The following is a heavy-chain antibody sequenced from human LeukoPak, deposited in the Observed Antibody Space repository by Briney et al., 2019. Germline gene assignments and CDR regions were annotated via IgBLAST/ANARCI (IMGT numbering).Heavy chain of an antibody. D-gene: IGHD4-17*01. J-gene: IGHJ3*02. V-gene: IGHV3-21*01. CDR2: ISSSSSYI. CDR1: GFTFSSYA. CDR3: ARSYGDDAFDI. Sequence: GGSLRLSCATSGFTFSSYAMNWVRQAPGKGLEWVSSISSSSSYIYYADSVKGRFTISRDNAKNSLYLQMNSLRAKDTAVYYCARSYGDDAFDIWGQGTMVTVSS.